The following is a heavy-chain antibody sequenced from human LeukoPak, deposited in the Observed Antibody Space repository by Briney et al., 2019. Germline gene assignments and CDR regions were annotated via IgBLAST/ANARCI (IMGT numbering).Heavy chain of an antibody. V-gene: IGHV5-51*01. CDR3: ARRSSRPYFDY. CDR2: IYPGDSDT. CDR1: GYSISNFW. D-gene: IGHD2-2*01. J-gene: IGHJ4*02. Sequence: AESLKISCKGSGYSISNFWIGWVRQMPGKGLEWMGIIYPGDSDTRYSPSFQRQVSISADKSINTAYMQWSSLKASDTAIYYCARRSSRPYFDYWGQGTLVTVSS.